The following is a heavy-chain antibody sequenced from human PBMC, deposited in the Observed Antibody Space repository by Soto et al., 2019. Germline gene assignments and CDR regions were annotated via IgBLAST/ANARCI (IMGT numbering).Heavy chain of an antibody. CDR1: GYTFSNYG. D-gene: IGHD3-10*01. CDR2: ISGYNGLT. Sequence: QVQLVQSGDEVEKSGASVKVSCKASGYTFSNYGISWVRQAPGQGLEWMGWISGYNGLTAYAQNVQGRVTMTIDTPTTTVFMEMTGLRSNDTAVYYCARDEGIRGFDSWGQGTLVTVSS. CDR3: ARDEGIRGFDS. V-gene: IGHV1-18*04. J-gene: IGHJ4*02.